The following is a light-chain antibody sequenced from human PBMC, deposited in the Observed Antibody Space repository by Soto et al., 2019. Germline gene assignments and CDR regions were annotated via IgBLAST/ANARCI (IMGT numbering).Light chain of an antibody. J-gene: IGKJ4*01. CDR2: AAS. CDR1: QGISSR. V-gene: IGKV1-12*01. Sequence: DIQMTQSPSSVSASVGARVTITFRARQGISSRLAWYQQKPGKAPNLLIYAASSLQSGVPSRFSGSGSATDFTLTIGSLQPEDFATYYCQQSNSFPLTFGGGTKVEIK. CDR3: QQSNSFPLT.